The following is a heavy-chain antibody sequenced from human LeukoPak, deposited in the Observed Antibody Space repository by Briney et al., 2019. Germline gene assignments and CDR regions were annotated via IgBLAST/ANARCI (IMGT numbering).Heavy chain of an antibody. J-gene: IGHJ4*02. CDR1: GFTFSNYR. V-gene: IGHV3-21*04. Sequence: PGGSLRLSCAASGFTFSNYRMNWVRQAPGKGLEWVSSISSGSSYIYYADSVKGRFTISRDNSKNTLYLQMNSLRAEDTAVYYCAKNLYYYDSSGLDYWGQGTLVTVSS. D-gene: IGHD3-22*01. CDR2: ISSGSSYI. CDR3: AKNLYYYDSSGLDY.